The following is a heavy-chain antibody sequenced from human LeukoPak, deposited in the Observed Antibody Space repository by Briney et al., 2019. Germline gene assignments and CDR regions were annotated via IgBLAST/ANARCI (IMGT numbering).Heavy chain of an antibody. D-gene: IGHD1-14*01. V-gene: IGHV3-64D*06. CDR1: GFTFSSYA. J-gene: IGHJ4*02. Sequence: PGGSLRLSCSASGFTFSSYAMHWVRQAPGKGLEYASAISRSGDSIYYADSVKGRISISRDNSKNTLYPQMSSLRAEDTAVYYCVKGTYTAAHWGQGTLVTVSS. CDR2: ISRSGDSI. CDR3: VKGTYTAAH.